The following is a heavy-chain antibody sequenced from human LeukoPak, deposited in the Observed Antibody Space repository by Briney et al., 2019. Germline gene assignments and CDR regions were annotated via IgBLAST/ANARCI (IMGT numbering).Heavy chain of an antibody. Sequence: ASVKVSCKTSVYTFTSYYIHWVRQAPGQGLECLGIINPSSGSTTSAQKFQGRVTMTTDTSTSTVYMELTSLRSDDTAVYYCARSSAYYNEADIWGQGTMVTVSS. D-gene: IGHD3-9*01. CDR3: ARSSAYYNEADI. V-gene: IGHV1-46*01. CDR2: INPSSGST. J-gene: IGHJ3*02. CDR1: VYTFTSYY.